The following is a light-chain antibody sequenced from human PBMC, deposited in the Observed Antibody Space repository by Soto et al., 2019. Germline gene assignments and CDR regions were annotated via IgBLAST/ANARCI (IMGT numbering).Light chain of an antibody. CDR3: QSYDGSLSGSYV. CDR1: SSSLGAGFD. CDR2: ANI. J-gene: IGLJ1*01. Sequence: QSALTQPPSVSGAPGQRVIISCTGSSSSLGAGFDVHWYQQLPATAPKLIIFANINRPSGVPDRFSGSKSGTSASLAITGLQAEDEADYYCQSYDGSLSGSYVFGTGTKVTVL. V-gene: IGLV1-40*01.